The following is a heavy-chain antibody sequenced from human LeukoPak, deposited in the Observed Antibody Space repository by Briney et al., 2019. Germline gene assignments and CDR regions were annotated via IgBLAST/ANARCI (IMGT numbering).Heavy chain of an antibody. CDR3: ARGPGSSGWYGAAYYYGMDV. J-gene: IGHJ6*04. Sequence: SVKVSGKASGGTFSSYAISWVRQAPGQGLEWMGGIIPIFGTANYAQKFQGRVTITADESTSTAYMELSSLRSEDTAVYYCARGPGSSGWYGAAYYYGMDVWGKGTTVTVSS. CDR1: GGTFSSYA. V-gene: IGHV1-69*13. CDR2: IIPIFGTA. D-gene: IGHD6-19*01.